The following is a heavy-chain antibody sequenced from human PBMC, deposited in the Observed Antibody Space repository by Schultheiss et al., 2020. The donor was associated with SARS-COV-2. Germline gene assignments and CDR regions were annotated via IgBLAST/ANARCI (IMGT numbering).Heavy chain of an antibody. CDR2: ITWNSARI. J-gene: IGHJ4*02. V-gene: IGHV3-9*01. Sequence: SLKISCAAAGFTFDDYAMHWVRQAPGKGLEWVSGITWNSARINYADSVKGRFTISRDNAKNSLYLQMHSLRAEDTALYYCAKDTGVVVTATSFDYWGQGTLVTVSS. CDR1: GFTFDDYA. CDR3: AKDTGVVVTATSFDY. D-gene: IGHD2-21*02.